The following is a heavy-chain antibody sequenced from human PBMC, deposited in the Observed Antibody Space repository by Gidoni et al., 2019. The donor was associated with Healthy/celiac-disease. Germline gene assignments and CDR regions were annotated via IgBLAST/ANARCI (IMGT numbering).Heavy chain of an antibody. D-gene: IGHD3-3*01. CDR2: IYTSGST. CDR3: ARDSVWSGYYTWDY. CDR1: GGSNSSYY. V-gene: IGHV4-4*07. Sequence: QVQLQESGPGLVKPSETLSLTCTVSGGSNSSYYWSWIRQPAGKGLEWIGRIYTSGSTNYNPSLKSRVTMSVDTSKNQFSLKLSSVTAADTAVYYCARDSVWSGYYTWDYWGQGTLVTVSS. J-gene: IGHJ4*02.